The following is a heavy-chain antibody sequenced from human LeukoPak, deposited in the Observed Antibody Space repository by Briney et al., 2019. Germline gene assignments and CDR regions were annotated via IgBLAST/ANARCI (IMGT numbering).Heavy chain of an antibody. Sequence: PGGSLRLSCAASGFTFSSYGMHWVRQAPGKGLEWVAVISYDGSNKYYADSVKGRFTISRDNSKNTLYLQMNSLRAEDTAVYYCARDSSCSGGSCYSGVEYYFDYWGQGTLVTVSS. D-gene: IGHD2-15*01. V-gene: IGHV3-30*19. CDR2: ISYDGSNK. J-gene: IGHJ4*02. CDR1: GFTFSSYG. CDR3: ARDSSCSGGSCYSGVEYYFDY.